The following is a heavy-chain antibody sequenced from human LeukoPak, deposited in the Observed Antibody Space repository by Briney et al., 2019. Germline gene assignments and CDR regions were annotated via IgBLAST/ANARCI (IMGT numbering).Heavy chain of an antibody. CDR2: INPSGGST. J-gene: IGHJ4*02. Sequence: GASVKVSCKASGYTFTSYYMHWLRQAPGQGLEWMGIINPSGGSTSYAQKFQGRVTMTRDTSTSTVYMELSSLRSEDTAVYYCARDPAYCGGDCYSVFDYWGQGTLVTVSS. V-gene: IGHV1-46*01. D-gene: IGHD2-21*02. CDR1: GYTFTSYY. CDR3: ARDPAYCGGDCYSVFDY.